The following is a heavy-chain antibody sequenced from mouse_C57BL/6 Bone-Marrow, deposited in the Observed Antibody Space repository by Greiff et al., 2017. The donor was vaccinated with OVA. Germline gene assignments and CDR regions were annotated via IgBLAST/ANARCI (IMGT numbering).Heavy chain of an antibody. D-gene: IGHD5-1-1*01. CDR1: GYTFTDYY. J-gene: IGHJ4*01. Sequence: VQLQQSGPVLVKPGASVKMSCKASGYTFTDYYMNWVKQSHGKSLEWIGVINPYNGGTSYNQKFKGKATLTVDKSSSTAYMELNSLTSEDSAVYYCARVIPRAMDYWGQGTSVTVSS. CDR3: ARVIPRAMDY. V-gene: IGHV1-19*01. CDR2: INPYNGGT.